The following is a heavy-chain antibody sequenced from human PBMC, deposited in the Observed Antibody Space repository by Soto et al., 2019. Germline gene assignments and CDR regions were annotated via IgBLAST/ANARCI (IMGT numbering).Heavy chain of an antibody. J-gene: IGHJ6*02. Sequence: QVQLVESGGGVVQPGRSLRLSCAASGFTFSSYGMHWVRQAPGKGLEWVAVIWYDGSNKYYADSVKGRFTISRDNSKNTLYLQMNSLRAEDTGVYYCERDFQFAMRVVVNPYGMDVWGQGTTVTVSS. CDR1: GFTFSSYG. V-gene: IGHV3-33*01. D-gene: IGHD3-22*01. CDR3: ERDFQFAMRVVVNPYGMDV. CDR2: IWYDGSNK.